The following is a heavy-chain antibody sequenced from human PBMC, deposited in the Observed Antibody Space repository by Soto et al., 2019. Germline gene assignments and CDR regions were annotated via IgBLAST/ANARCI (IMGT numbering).Heavy chain of an antibody. V-gene: IGHV1-46*03. J-gene: IGHJ3*02. CDR1: GYTFTSYY. CDR3: ATCTPDILTGYHYAFDI. CDR2: INPSGGST. Sequence: ASVKVSCKASGYTFTSYYMHWVRQAPGQGLGWMGIINPSGGSTSYAQKFQGRVTTTRDTSTSTVYMELSSLRSEDTAVYYCATCTPDILTGYHYAFDIWGQGTMVTVSS. D-gene: IGHD3-9*01.